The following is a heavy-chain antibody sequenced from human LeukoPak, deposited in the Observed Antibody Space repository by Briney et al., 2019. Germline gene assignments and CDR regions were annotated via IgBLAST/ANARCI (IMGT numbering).Heavy chain of an antibody. D-gene: IGHD2-2*03. CDR3: AREGLLGYCSSTSCSFDY. Sequence: SSVKVSCKASGGTFSSYTISWVRQAPGQGLEWMGRIIPILGIANYAQKFQGRATITADKSTSTAYMELSSLRSEDTAVYYCAREGLLGYCSSTSCSFDYWGQGTLVTVSS. J-gene: IGHJ4*02. CDR2: IIPILGIA. CDR1: GGTFSSYT. V-gene: IGHV1-69*04.